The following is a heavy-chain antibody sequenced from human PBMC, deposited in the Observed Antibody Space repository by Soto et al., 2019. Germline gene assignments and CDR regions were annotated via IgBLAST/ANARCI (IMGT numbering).Heavy chain of an antibody. D-gene: IGHD2-2*01. Sequence: QVQLVESGGGVGQPGRSLRLSCAASGFTFSNYAMNWVRQAPGKGLEWVALISYDGSNKYYADSVKGRFTISRDSSKNTLYLQMNSLRAADTAVYYCGRCTSTSCHLGSDYWGQGTLVTVSS. CDR2: ISYDGSNK. V-gene: IGHV3-30-3*01. CDR1: GFTFSNYA. J-gene: IGHJ4*02. CDR3: GRCTSTSCHLGSDY.